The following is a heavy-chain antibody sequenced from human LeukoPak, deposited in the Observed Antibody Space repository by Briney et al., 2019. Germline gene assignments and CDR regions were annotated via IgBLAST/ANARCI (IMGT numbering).Heavy chain of an antibody. V-gene: IGHV4-34*01. Sequence: RTSETLSLTCAVYGGSFSGYYWSWIRQPPGKGLEWIGEINHSGSTNYNPSLKSRVTISVDTSKNQFSLKLSSVTAADTAVYYCSRVEGVSGDAFDIWGQGTMVTVS. J-gene: IGHJ3*02. D-gene: IGHD1-26*01. CDR3: SRVEGVSGDAFDI. CDR1: GGSFSGYY. CDR2: INHSGST.